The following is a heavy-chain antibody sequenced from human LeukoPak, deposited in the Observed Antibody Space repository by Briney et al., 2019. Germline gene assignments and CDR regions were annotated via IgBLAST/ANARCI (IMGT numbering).Heavy chain of an antibody. CDR2: ANADRGNT. CDR3: TKRVKYGGTWDHFAD. D-gene: IGHD1-26*01. V-gene: IGHV3-23*01. Sequence: GGSLTLSCAASGFTSDNYRMSWVRQAPGNGLESVSTANADRGNTYYADSVKGRFTISRDNSKSTLILQMNSLRFEDTALYYCTKRVKYGGTWDHFADWGQGTLVTVSS. J-gene: IGHJ4*02. CDR1: GFTSDNYR.